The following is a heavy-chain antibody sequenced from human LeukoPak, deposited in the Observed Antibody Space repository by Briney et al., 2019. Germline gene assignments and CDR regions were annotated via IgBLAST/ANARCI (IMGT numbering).Heavy chain of an antibody. CDR1: GFTFSSYA. CDR2: ISYDGSNK. J-gene: IGHJ4*02. D-gene: IGHD2-21*02. Sequence: PGGSLRLSCATSGFTFSSYAMHWVRQAPGKGLEWVAVISYDGSNKYYADSVKGRFTISRDNSKNTLYLQMNSLRAEDTAVYYCAKDGDLAFDHWAQGTLVSVSS. CDR3: AKDGDLAFDH. V-gene: IGHV3-30*04.